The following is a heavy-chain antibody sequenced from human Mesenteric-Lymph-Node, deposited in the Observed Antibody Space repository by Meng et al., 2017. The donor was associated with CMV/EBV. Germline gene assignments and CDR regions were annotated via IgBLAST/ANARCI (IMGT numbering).Heavy chain of an antibody. J-gene: IGHJ3*02. CDR1: GFTFSSFG. CDR2: IRYDGSDK. V-gene: IGHV3-30*02. Sequence: GGSLRLSCAASGFTFSSFGMHWVRQAPGKGLEWVAFIRYDGSDKYYADSVKGRFTISRDNSQNTLYLQMNSLRPENTAMYYCAKSRGYNYGTDVFDIWGQGTMVTVSS. CDR3: AKSRGYNYGTDVFDI. D-gene: IGHD5-18*01.